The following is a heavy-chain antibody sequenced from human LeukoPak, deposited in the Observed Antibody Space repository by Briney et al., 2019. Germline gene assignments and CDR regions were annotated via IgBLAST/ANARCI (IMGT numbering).Heavy chain of an antibody. CDR3: AKDRLWFGELLYGMDV. J-gene: IGHJ6*02. D-gene: IGHD3-10*01. V-gene: IGHV3-30*18. CDR2: ISYDGSK. CDR1: GFTFSSYG. Sequence: PGGSLRLSCAASGFTFSSYGMHWVRQGPGKGLEWVAVISYDGSKYYADSVKGRFTISRDNSKNTLYLQMNSLRAEDTAVYYCAKDRLWFGELLYGMDVWGQGTTVTVSS.